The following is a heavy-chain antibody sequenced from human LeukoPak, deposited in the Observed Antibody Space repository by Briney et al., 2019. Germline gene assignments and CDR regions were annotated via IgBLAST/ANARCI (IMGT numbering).Heavy chain of an antibody. J-gene: IGHJ6*02. CDR1: GYSFTSYW. CDR3: ARHVGDSSGYSSYYYYYGMDV. D-gene: IGHD3-22*01. V-gene: IGHV5-51*01. Sequence: GESLKISCKGSGYSFTSYWIGWVRQMPGKGLEWMGIIYPGDSDTRYSPSFQGQVTISADKSISTAYLQWSSLKASDTAMYYCARHVGDSSGYSSYYYYYGMDVWGQGTTVTVSS. CDR2: IYPGDSDT.